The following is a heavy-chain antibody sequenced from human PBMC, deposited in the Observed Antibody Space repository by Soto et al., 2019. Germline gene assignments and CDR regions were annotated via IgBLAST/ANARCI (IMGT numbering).Heavy chain of an antibody. CDR1: GFTFSEFA. V-gene: IGHV3-23*01. Sequence: EVQLLESGGGLVQPGGSLTLSCAASGFTFSEFAMNWVRQAPGKGLEWVSGISGGGDAIFYADSVKGRFTISRVQSKNTVYLQMNGLRADDTAVYYCVKKIAGTTTSGAYWSFDLWGRGTLVTVSS. CDR2: ISGGGDAI. J-gene: IGHJ2*01. CDR3: VKKIAGTTTSGAYWSFDL. D-gene: IGHD1-26*01.